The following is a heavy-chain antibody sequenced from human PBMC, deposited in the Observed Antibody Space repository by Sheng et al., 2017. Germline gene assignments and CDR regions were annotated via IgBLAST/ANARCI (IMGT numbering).Heavy chain of an antibody. CDR1: GGSISSGSYY. D-gene: IGHD3-3*01. J-gene: IGHJ5*02. V-gene: IGHV4-61*02. CDR2: IYTSGRT. CDR3: ARDAAWYYDSPYFDP. Sequence: QVQLQESGPGLVKPSQTLSLTCTVSGGSISSGSYYWSWIRQPAGKGLEWIGRIYTSGRTNYNPSLKSRVTISVDTSKNQFSLKLSSVTAADTAVYYCARDAAWYYDSPYFDPWGQGTLVTVSS.